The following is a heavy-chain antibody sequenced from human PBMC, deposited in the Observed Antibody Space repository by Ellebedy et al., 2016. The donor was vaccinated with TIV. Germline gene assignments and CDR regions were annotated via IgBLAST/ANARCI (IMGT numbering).Heavy chain of an antibody. CDR3: AKGKVDNWMDAGSLDY. J-gene: IGHJ4*02. D-gene: IGHD1-20*01. V-gene: IGHV3-30*18. Sequence: GESLKIPCAASGFTFSNFDMDCVRQAPGKGLEWVAVISHDGSLKFYADSVKGRFSISRDNSKNTLYLQMNSLRVEDTAVYYCAKGKVDNWMDAGSLDYWGQGSLVTVSS. CDR2: ISHDGSLK. CDR1: GFTFSNFD.